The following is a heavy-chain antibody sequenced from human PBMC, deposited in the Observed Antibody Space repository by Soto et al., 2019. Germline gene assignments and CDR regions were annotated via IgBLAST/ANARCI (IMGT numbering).Heavy chain of an antibody. V-gene: IGHV3-11*01. CDR3: ARSGYSYGHPFDY. CDR1: GFSFSDYY. Sequence: QVQLVDSGGGLVKPGESLRLSCAASGFSFSDYYMSWIRQAPGKGLQWVSYISSSGGTKQYADSVKGRFTISRDNDKQSLYLQMNGLRAEDTAVYFCARSGYSYGHPFDYWGQGTLVTVST. D-gene: IGHD5-18*01. J-gene: IGHJ4*02. CDR2: ISSSGGTK.